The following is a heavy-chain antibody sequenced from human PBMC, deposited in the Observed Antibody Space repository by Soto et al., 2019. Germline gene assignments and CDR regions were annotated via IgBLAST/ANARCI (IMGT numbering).Heavy chain of an antibody. V-gene: IGHV1-8*01. D-gene: IGHD3-10*01. CDR2: VNPNNGDT. CDR1: GYTFSNYD. J-gene: IGHJ4*02. CDR3: AKVSRKGSAIDFDY. Sequence: QVQLVQSGAELKKPGASVKVSCKASGYTFSNYDMNWVRQASGQGPEWIGWVNPNNGDTGYAQKFQGRVTLTTDICTTTAYRELTSLRSEDTAIYYCAKVSRKGSAIDFDYWGQGTLITVSS.